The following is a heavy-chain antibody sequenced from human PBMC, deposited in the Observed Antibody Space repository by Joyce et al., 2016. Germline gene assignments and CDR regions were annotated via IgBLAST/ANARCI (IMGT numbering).Heavy chain of an antibody. D-gene: IGHD6-19*01. J-gene: IGHJ4*02. CDR1: GYDFSKFW. Sequence: EVRLAQSRAEVKKPGESLRMSCEASGYDFSKFWIAWVRQMPGKGLELIGIINPGDSETKYSPSFQGQITISADKSIKTAYLQWGSLKVSDTAMYFCARLTDTTGWYYFDHWGRGTLITVSS. CDR2: INPGDSET. CDR3: ARLTDTTGWYYFDH. V-gene: IGHV5-51*01.